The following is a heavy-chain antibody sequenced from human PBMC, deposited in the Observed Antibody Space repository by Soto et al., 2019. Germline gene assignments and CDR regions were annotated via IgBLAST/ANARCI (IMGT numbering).Heavy chain of an antibody. V-gene: IGHV1-3*01. CDR3: ARDGVAVPGHFDY. CDR1: GYTFTSYA. Sequence: GASVKVSCKASGYTFTSYAMHWVRQAPGQRLEWMGWINAGNGNTKYSQKFQGRVTITRDTSASTAYMELSSLRSEDTAVYYCARDGVAVPGHFDYWGQGTLVTVSS. CDR2: INAGNGNT. D-gene: IGHD3-3*01. J-gene: IGHJ4*02.